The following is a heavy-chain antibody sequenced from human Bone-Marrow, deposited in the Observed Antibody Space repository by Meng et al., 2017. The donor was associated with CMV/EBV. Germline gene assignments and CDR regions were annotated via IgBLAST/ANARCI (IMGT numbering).Heavy chain of an antibody. V-gene: IGHV3-21*01. CDR1: GFTSSSYS. D-gene: IGHD2-2*01. J-gene: IGHJ6*02. CDR2: ISSSSSYI. CDR3: ARVLGYCSSTSCPPSGPPHYYYYGMDV. Sequence: GESLKISCAASGFTSSSYSMNWVRQAPGKGLEWVSSISSSSSYIYYADSVKGRFTISRDNAKNSLYLQMNSLRAEDTAVYYCARVLGYCSSTSCPPSGPPHYYYYGMDVWGQGTTVTVSS.